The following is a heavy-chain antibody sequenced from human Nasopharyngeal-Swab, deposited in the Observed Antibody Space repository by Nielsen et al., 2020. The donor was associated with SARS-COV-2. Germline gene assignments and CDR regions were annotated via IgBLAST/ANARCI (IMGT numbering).Heavy chain of an antibody. D-gene: IGHD3-16*01. Sequence: GESLKISCAASGFTFSSSGMHWVRQAPGKGLEWVAVISYDGSNKYYADSVKGRFLISRDNAKNSLYLRMNSLRAEDTAVYYCATTPYDYVLLKRAPDYWGQGMLVTVSS. CDR3: ATTPYDYVLLKRAPDY. CDR1: GFTFSSSG. CDR2: ISYDGSNK. V-gene: IGHV3-30*03. J-gene: IGHJ4*02.